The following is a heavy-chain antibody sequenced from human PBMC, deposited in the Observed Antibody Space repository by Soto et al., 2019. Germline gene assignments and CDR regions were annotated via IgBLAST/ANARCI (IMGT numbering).Heavy chain of an antibody. CDR1: GYTFTGYY. CDR3: ARDSGSYYYGMDV. Sequence: ASVKVSCKASGYTFTGYYMHWVRQAPGQGLEWMGWINPNSGGTNYAQKFQGWVTMTRDTSISTAYMELSRLRSDDTAVYYCARDSGSYYYGMDVWGRGTTVTVSS. V-gene: IGHV1-2*04. CDR2: INPNSGGT. J-gene: IGHJ6*02. D-gene: IGHD1-26*01.